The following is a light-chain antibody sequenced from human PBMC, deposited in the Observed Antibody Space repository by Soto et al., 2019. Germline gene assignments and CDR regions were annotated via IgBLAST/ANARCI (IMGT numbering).Light chain of an antibody. CDR1: NSNIGNND. CDR3: ATWDDSLNGHV. CDR2: HDD. Sequence: QSVLTQPPSVSEAPGQRVTISCSGSNSNIGNNDVDWYQQLPGKAPKLLIYHDDLLPSGVSDRFSGSKSGTSASLAISGLQSDDEADYYCATWDDSLNGHVLGGGTQLTVL. V-gene: IGLV1-36*01. J-gene: IGLJ3*02.